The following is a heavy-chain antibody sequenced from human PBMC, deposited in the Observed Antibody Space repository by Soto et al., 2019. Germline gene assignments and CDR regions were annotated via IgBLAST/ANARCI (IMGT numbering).Heavy chain of an antibody. D-gene: IGHD3-22*01. CDR1: GGTFSSYA. J-gene: IGHJ6*02. CDR2: IIPIFGTA. CDR3: AARWYDSSGYSALYYYYYGMDV. V-gene: IGHV1-69*13. Sequence: GASVEVSCKASGGTFSSYAISWVRQAPGQGLEWMGGIIPIFGTANYAQKFQGRVTITADESTSTAYMELSSLRSEDTAVYYCAARWYDSSGYSALYYYYYGMDVWGQGTTVTVSS.